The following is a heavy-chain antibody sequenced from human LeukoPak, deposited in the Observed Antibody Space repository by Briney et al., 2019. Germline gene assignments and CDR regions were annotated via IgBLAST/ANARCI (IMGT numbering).Heavy chain of an antibody. D-gene: IGHD6-6*01. V-gene: IGHV4-4*07. Sequence: SETLTLTCTVSGGPISTYYWSWIRQPAGKGLEWIGRIHTSGNTDYNPSLKSRVTMSVDTSKNQFSLKLSSVTAADTAVYYCAREGSMTARPFVSIDYWGQGTLVTISS. CDR2: IHTSGNT. CDR1: GGPISTYY. CDR3: AREGSMTARPFVSIDY. J-gene: IGHJ4*02.